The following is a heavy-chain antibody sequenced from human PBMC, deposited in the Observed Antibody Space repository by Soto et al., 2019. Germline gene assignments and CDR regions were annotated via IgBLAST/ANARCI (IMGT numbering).Heavy chain of an antibody. CDR2: INHSGST. D-gene: IGHD3-3*01. CDR1: GGSFSGYY. CDR3: VRSVILSGGSYKGLIRLHYFDY. V-gene: IGHV4-34*01. J-gene: IGHJ4*02. Sequence: PSETLSLTCAVYGGSFSGYYWSWIRQPPGKGLEWIGEINHSGSTNYNPSLKSRVTLSVDESKNEFSLNMDSVTAADTAIYYCVRSVILSGGSYKGLIRLHYFDYWGQGTLVTVSS.